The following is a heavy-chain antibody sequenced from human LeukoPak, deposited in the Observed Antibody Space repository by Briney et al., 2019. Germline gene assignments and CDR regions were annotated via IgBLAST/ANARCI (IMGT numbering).Heavy chain of an antibody. D-gene: IGHD6-13*01. CDR2: IYTSGST. Sequence: SETLSLTCTVSGGSISSGSYFWSWIRQPAGKGLEWIGRIYTSGSTNYNPSLKSRVTISVETSKNEFSLKLRSVTAADTAVYYCARVTGYRIEDYFDYWGQGTLVTVSS. J-gene: IGHJ4*02. CDR3: ARVTGYRIEDYFDY. V-gene: IGHV4-61*02. CDR1: GGSISSGSYF.